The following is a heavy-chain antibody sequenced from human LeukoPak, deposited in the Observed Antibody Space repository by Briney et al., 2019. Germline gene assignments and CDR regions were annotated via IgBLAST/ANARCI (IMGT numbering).Heavy chain of an antibody. CDR2: ISYDGSNK. V-gene: IGHV3-30*03. CDR3: SSRPTEDY. J-gene: IGHJ4*02. Sequence: PGGSLRLSCAASGFAFSSYGMHWVRQAPGKGLEWVAVISYDGSNKYYADSVKGRFTISRDNSKNTLYLQMNSLRAEDTAVYYCSSRPTEDYWGQGTLVTVSS. D-gene: IGHD1-1*01. CDR1: GFAFSSYG.